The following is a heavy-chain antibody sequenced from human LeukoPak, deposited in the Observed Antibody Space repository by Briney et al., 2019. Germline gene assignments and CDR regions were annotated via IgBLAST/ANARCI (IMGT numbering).Heavy chain of an antibody. CDR2: ISRGSSYT. CDR1: GFTFSSYR. Sequence: PGGSLRLSCAASGFTFSSYRMNWVRQAPGKGLDWVSSISRGSSYTYFADSVKGRFTISRDNAKNSLYLQMNSLRAEDTAVYYCARGDKYIAFSPPLQGFDYWGQGTLVTVSS. J-gene: IGHJ4*02. D-gene: IGHD3-3*02. V-gene: IGHV3-21*01. CDR3: ARGDKYIAFSPPLQGFDY.